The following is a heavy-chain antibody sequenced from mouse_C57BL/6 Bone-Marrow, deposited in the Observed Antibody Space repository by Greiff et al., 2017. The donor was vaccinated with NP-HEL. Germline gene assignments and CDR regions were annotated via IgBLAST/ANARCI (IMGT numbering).Heavy chain of an antibody. V-gene: IGHV2-2*01. CDR1: GFSLTSYG. Sequence: VHLVESGPGLVQPSQSLSITCTVSGFSLTSYGVHWVRQSPGKGLEWLGVIWSGGSTDYNAAFISRLSISKDNSKSQVFFKMNSLQADDTAIYYCARNYDYDNYAMDYWGQGTSVTVSS. CDR2: IWSGGST. J-gene: IGHJ4*01. D-gene: IGHD2-4*01. CDR3: ARNYDYDNYAMDY.